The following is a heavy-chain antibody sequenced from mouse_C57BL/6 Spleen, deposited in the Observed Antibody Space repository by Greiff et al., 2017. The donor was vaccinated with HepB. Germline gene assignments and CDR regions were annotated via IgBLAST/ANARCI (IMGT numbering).Heavy chain of an antibody. CDR3: ARVPIYSNYFDY. D-gene: IGHD2-5*01. CDR2: INPNNGGT. Sequence: EVQLQQSGPELVKPGASVKISCKASGYTFTDYYMNWVKQSHGKSLEWIGDINPNNGGTSYNQKFKGKATLTVDKSSSTAYMELRSLTSEDSAVYYCARVPIYSNYFDYWGQGTTLTVSS. CDR1: GYTFTDYY. V-gene: IGHV1-26*01. J-gene: IGHJ2*01.